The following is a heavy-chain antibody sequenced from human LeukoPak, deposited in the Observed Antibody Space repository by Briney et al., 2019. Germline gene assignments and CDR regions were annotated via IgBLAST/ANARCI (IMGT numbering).Heavy chain of an antibody. J-gene: IGHJ6*03. CDR1: GFTFDDYA. Sequence: GGSLRLSCAASGFTFDDYAMHWVRQAPGKGLEWVSGISWNSGSIGYADSVKGRFTISRDNAKNSLYLQMNSLRAEDTALYYCAKDIISSPLYMDVWGKGTTVTISS. D-gene: IGHD2/OR15-2a*01. V-gene: IGHV3-9*01. CDR3: AKDIISSPLYMDV. CDR2: ISWNSGSI.